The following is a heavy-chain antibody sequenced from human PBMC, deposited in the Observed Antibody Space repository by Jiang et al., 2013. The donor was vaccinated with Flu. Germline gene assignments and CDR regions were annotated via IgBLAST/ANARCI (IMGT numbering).Heavy chain of an antibody. Sequence: GGSTSYAQKFQGRVTMTRDTSTSTVYMELSSLRSEDTAVYYCARDTRGGWYYYFDYWGQGTLVTVSS. J-gene: IGHJ4*02. CDR2: GGST. D-gene: IGHD6-19*01. V-gene: IGHV1-46*01. CDR3: ARDTRGGWYYYFDY.